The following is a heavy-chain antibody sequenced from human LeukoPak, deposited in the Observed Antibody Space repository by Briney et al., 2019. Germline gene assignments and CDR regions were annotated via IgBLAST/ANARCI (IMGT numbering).Heavy chain of an antibody. J-gene: IGHJ4*02. V-gene: IGHV3-23*01. CDR3: AKSMAFSAAAASFDY. Sequence: GGSLRLSCAASGFTFSSHAMSWVRQAPGKGLEWVSAISGSGGSTYYADSVKGRFTISRDNSKNTLYLQMNSLRAEDTAVYYCAKSMAFSAAAASFDYWGQGTLVTVSS. CDR2: ISGSGGST. CDR1: GFTFSSHA. D-gene: IGHD6-13*01.